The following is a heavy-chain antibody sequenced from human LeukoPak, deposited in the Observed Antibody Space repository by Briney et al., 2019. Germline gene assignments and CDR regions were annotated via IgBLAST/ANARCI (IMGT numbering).Heavy chain of an antibody. CDR2: IYYSGST. V-gene: IGHV4-59*08. CDR3: ATRYSSSWYSDAFDI. Sequence: SETLSLTCTVSGGSISSYYWSWIRQPPGKGLEWIGYIYYSGSTNYNPSLKSRVTISVDTSKNQFSLKLSSVTAADTAVYYCATRYSSSWYSDAFDIWGQGTMVTVSS. J-gene: IGHJ3*02. D-gene: IGHD6-13*01. CDR1: GGSISSYY.